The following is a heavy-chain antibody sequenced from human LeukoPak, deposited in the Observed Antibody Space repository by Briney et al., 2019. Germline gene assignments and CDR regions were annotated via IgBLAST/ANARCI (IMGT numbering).Heavy chain of an antibody. CDR1: GFTFSNYW. Sequence: PGGSLRLSCEGSGFTFSNYWMGWVRQAPGKGLQWVANIKTDGSEKYYVDSVKGRFTISRDNSKNTLYLQMNSLRAEDTAVYYCARVHSSSWYCCSDYWGQGTLVTVSS. CDR3: ARVHSSSWYCCSDY. CDR2: IKTDGSEK. V-gene: IGHV3-7*01. J-gene: IGHJ4*02. D-gene: IGHD6-13*01.